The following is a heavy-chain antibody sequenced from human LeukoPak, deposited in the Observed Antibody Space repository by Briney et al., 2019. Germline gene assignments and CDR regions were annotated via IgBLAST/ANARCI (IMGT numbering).Heavy chain of an antibody. V-gene: IGHV3-7*01. D-gene: IGHD2-15*01. J-gene: IGHJ4*02. CDR1: GFTFSSYW. Sequence: GGSLRLSCAASGFTFSSYWMSWVRQAPGKGLKGVANIKQDGGEKYYVDSVKGRFTISRDNAKNSLYLQMNSLRAEDTAVYYCARLYCSGGSCYPGQFDYWGQGTLVTVSS. CDR2: IKQDGGEK. CDR3: ARLYCSGGSCYPGQFDY.